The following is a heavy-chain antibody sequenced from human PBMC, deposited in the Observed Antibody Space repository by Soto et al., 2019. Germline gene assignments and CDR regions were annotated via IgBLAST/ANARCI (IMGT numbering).Heavy chain of an antibody. V-gene: IGHV4-30-4*01. Sequence: SETLSLTCTVSGGSISSYYWSWIRQPPGKGLEWIGYIYYSGSTYYNPSLKSRVTISVDTSKNQFSLKLSSVTAADTAVYYCARDPDYGDYRIFDYWGQGTLVTVSS. CDR1: GGSISSYY. CDR2: IYYSGST. CDR3: ARDPDYGDYRIFDY. J-gene: IGHJ4*02. D-gene: IGHD4-17*01.